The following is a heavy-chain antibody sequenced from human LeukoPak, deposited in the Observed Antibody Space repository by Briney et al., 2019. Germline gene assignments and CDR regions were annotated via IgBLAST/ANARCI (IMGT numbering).Heavy chain of an antibody. CDR3: ARAGSGSLLGTPYYYYGMDV. V-gene: IGHV3-9*01. CDR2: ISWNSGSI. Sequence: PGGSLRLSCAASGFTFDDYAMHWVRQAPGKGLEWVSGISWNSGSIGYADSVKGRFTISRDNAKNSLYLQMNSLRAEDTAVYYCARAGSGSLLGTPYYYYGMDVWGQGTTVTVSS. J-gene: IGHJ6*02. D-gene: IGHD3-10*01. CDR1: GFTFDDYA.